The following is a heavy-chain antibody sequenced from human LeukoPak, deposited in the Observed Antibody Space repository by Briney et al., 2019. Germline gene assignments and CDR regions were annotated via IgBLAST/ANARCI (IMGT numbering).Heavy chain of an antibody. V-gene: IGHV3-30*18. CDR2: ISYDGSNK. Sequence: GGSLRLSCAASGFTFSSYGMHWVRQAPGKGLEWVAVISYDGSNKYYADSVKGRFTISRDNSKNTLYLQMNSLRAEDTAVYYCAKEGSDIVVVPAAIHGAFDIWGQGTMVTVSS. CDR3: AKEGSDIVVVPAAIHGAFDI. J-gene: IGHJ3*02. CDR1: GFTFSSYG. D-gene: IGHD2-2*02.